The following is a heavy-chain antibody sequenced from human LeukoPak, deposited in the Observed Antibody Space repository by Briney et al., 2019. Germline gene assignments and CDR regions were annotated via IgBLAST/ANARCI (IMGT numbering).Heavy chain of an antibody. J-gene: IGHJ6*03. CDR2: IKQDGSEK. Sequence: GGSLRLSCAASGFTFSSYGMHWVRQAPGKGLEWVANIKQDGSEKYYVDSVKGRFTISRDNAKNSLYLQMNSLRAEDTAVYYCAGRSGSPGRRPYYYYMDVWGRGTTVTVSS. V-gene: IGHV3-7*01. CDR1: GFTFSSYG. CDR3: AGRSGSPGRRPYYYYMDV. D-gene: IGHD3-10*01.